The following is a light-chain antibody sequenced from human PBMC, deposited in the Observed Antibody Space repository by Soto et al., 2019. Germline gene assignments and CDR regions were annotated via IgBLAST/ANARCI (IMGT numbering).Light chain of an antibody. CDR1: QSISSW. CDR3: ELDKGYSWA. V-gene: IGKV1-5*01. J-gene: IGKJ1*01. Sequence: IRLIPSPSTLSASVGDRVTITCLASQSISSWLAWYQQKPGKAPKLLIYDASSLESGVPSRFSGSGAGTEFSLTISSLQPYDLATLFIELDKGYSWAFGQGTKVDIK. CDR2: DAS.